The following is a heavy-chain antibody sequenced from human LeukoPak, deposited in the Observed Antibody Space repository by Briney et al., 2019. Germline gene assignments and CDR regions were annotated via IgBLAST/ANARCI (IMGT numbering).Heavy chain of an antibody. Sequence: ASVKVSCKTSGCTFNSYHMSWVRQAPGQGLEWMGWISVNNGDTNYAQKVQGRVTMTTDTSTSTAYMELSSLTSDDTAVYYCARSQLLPPLFDHWGQGTLVTVSS. V-gene: IGHV1-18*01. J-gene: IGHJ4*02. CDR1: GCTFNSYH. D-gene: IGHD2-2*01. CDR2: ISVNNGDT. CDR3: ARSQLLPPLFDH.